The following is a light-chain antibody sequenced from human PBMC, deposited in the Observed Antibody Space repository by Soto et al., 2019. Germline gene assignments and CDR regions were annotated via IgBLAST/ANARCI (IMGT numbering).Light chain of an antibody. J-gene: IGKJ1*01. CDR3: QQVNRFPPP. CDR1: QGIRSW. Sequence: DIQMTQSPSSVSASVGDRVTITCRADQGIRSWLAWYQQKPGKAPRLLIYAASSLQSGVPSRFSGSGSGTEFTLNISSLQPEDFATYYCQQVNRFPPPCGQGTKGEIK. CDR2: AAS. V-gene: IGKV1-12*01.